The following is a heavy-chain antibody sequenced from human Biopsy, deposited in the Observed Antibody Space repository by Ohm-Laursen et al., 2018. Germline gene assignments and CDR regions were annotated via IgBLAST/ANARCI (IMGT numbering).Heavy chain of an antibody. D-gene: IGHD2-8*01. J-gene: IGHJ4*02. CDR3: AKCMTGGSNYYFHH. CDR1: GFTFTSYA. V-gene: IGHV3-33*06. CDR2: IWYDGSNK. Sequence: RSLRLSCAASGFTFTSYAMHWVRQAPGKGLEWVAAIWYDGSNKNYADSVKGRFTISRDNSKNTLYLQMNSLRGEDTAVYYCAKCMTGGSNYYFHHCGQGTLVTVSP.